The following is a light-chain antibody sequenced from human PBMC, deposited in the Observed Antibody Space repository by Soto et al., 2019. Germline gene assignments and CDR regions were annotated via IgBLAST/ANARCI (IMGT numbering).Light chain of an antibody. Sequence: DIQMTKSPSTLSAFVGDRVTITCRASQSVNSWLAWYQQRPGKAPKLLIYDASTLESGVPSRFSGSGSGTEFTLTISSLEPEDFAVYYCQQRSNWITFGQGTRLEIK. CDR1: QSVNSW. CDR2: DAS. V-gene: IGKV1-5*01. CDR3: QQRSNWIT. J-gene: IGKJ5*01.